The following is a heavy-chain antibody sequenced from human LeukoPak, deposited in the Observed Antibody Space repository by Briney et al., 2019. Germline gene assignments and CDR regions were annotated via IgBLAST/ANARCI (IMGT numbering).Heavy chain of an antibody. J-gene: IGHJ4*02. Sequence: GGSLRLSCAASGFTFSSYWMHWVRQAPGKGLVWVSRINSDGSSTSYADSVKGQFTISRDNAKNTLYLQMNSLRAEDAAVYYCAREGHLTGYSHWGQGTLVTVSS. V-gene: IGHV3-74*01. CDR1: GFTFSSYW. CDR3: AREGHLTGYSH. CDR2: INSDGSST. D-gene: IGHD3-9*01.